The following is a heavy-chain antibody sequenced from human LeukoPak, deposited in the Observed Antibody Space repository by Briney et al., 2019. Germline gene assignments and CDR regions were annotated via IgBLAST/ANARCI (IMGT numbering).Heavy chain of an antibody. Sequence: SETLSLTCTVSGGSISSYYWSWIRQPPGKGLEWIGYIYYSGSTNYNPSLKSRVTISVDTSKNQFSLKLSSVTAADTAVYYCARHSRRTCYDFWSGTQTPYYFDYWGQGTLVTVSS. CDR3: ARHSRRTCYDFWSGTQTPYYFDY. J-gene: IGHJ4*02. V-gene: IGHV4-59*08. CDR1: GGSISSYY. D-gene: IGHD3-3*01. CDR2: IYYSGST.